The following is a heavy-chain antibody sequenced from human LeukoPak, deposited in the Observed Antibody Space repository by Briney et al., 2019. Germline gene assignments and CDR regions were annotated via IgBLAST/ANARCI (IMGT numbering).Heavy chain of an antibody. Sequence: SETLSLTCAVYGGSFSGYYWSWIRQPPGKGLEWIGEINHSGSTNYNPSLKSRVTISVDTSKNQFSLKLSSVTAADTAVYYCARAGYSSGWANDYWGQGTLVTVSS. CDR1: GGSFSGYY. CDR3: ARAGYSSGWANDY. D-gene: IGHD6-19*01. CDR2: INHSGST. J-gene: IGHJ4*02. V-gene: IGHV4-34*01.